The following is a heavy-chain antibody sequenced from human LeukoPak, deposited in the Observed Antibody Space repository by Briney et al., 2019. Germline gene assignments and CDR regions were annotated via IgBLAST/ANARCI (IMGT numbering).Heavy chain of an antibody. CDR1: GYTFTSYG. V-gene: IGHV1-18*01. J-gene: IGHJ4*02. CDR2: ISAYNGNT. CDR3: ARDHSSSWYSPLPPFDY. Sequence: ASVKVSCKASGYTFTSYGISWVRQAPGQGLEWMGWISAYNGNTNYAQKLQGRVTMTTDTSTSTAYMELRSLRSDDTAVYYCARDHSSSWYSPLPPFDYWGQGTLVTVSS. D-gene: IGHD6-13*01.